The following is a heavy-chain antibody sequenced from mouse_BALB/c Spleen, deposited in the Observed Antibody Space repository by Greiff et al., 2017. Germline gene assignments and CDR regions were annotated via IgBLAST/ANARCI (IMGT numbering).Heavy chain of an antibody. CDR1: GFTFSSYG. J-gene: IGHJ2*01. V-gene: IGHV5-6*01. Sequence: EVHLVESGGDLVKPGGSLKLSCAASGFTFSSYGMSWVRQTPDKRLEWVATISSGGSYTYYPDSVKGRFTISRDNAKNTLYLQMSSLKSEDTAMYYCARRDYRYDEGDFDYWGQGTTLTVSS. CDR3: ARRDYRYDEGDFDY. CDR2: ISSGGSYT. D-gene: IGHD2-14*01.